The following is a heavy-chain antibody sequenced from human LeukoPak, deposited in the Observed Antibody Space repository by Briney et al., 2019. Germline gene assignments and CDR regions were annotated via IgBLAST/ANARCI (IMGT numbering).Heavy chain of an antibody. CDR3: ARAYCGGNCYSDLREFDA. Sequence: SVKVSCTASGCTFSSYAISWVRQAPGQGLEWMGRIIPILGIANYAQKFQGRVTITADKSTSTAYMGPSSLRSEDTAVYYCARAYCGGNCYSDLREFDAWGQGTLVTVYS. J-gene: IGHJ5*02. CDR2: IIPILGIA. CDR1: GCTFSSYA. D-gene: IGHD2-21*02. V-gene: IGHV1-69*04.